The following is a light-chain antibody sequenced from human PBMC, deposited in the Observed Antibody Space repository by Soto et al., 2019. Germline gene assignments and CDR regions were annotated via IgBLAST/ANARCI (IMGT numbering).Light chain of an antibody. CDR2: DAA. Sequence: EIVLTQSPATLSLSPGERATLSCRASQSISSYLAWYQQKPGQAPRLLIYDAAIRATGIPARFSGSGSGTDFTLTISILEPEDFAIYYCQQRSNWLTFGGGTRVEIK. V-gene: IGKV3-11*01. CDR1: QSISSY. CDR3: QQRSNWLT. J-gene: IGKJ4*01.